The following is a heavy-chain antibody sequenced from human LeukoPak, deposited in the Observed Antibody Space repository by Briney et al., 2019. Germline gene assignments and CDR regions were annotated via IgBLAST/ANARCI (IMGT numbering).Heavy chain of an antibody. CDR2: ISSSSRYI. CDR3: ASPVVVPAAIYHDAFDI. CDR1: GFTFSSYS. V-gene: IGHV3-21*01. J-gene: IGHJ3*02. D-gene: IGHD2-2*01. Sequence: GGPLRLSCAASGFTFSSYSMKWVRQAPGKGLEWVSSISSSSRYIYYADSVKGRFTISRDNAKNSLYLQMNSLRAEDTSVYYCASPVVVPAAIYHDAFDIWGQGTMVTVSS.